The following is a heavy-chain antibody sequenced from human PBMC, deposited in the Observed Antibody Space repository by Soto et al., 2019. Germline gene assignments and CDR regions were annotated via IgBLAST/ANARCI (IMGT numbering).Heavy chain of an antibody. CDR3: ARVGGVTTLDGMDV. Sequence: RASVKVSCKASGYTFTSYGIRWVRQAPGQGLEWMGWISTYNANTKYAQKLQGRVTMTTDTSTSTAYMELRSLRSDDTAVYYCARVGGVTTLDGMDVWGQGTTVTVSS. J-gene: IGHJ6*02. D-gene: IGHD3-16*01. CDR2: ISTYNANT. V-gene: IGHV1-18*01. CDR1: GYTFTSYG.